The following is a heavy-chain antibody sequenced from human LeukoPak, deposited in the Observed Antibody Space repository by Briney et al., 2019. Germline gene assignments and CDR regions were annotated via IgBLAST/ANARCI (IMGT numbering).Heavy chain of an antibody. V-gene: IGHV1-3*01. D-gene: IGHD5-24*01. CDR1: GYTFTSYP. CDR2: INAGSGNT. CDR3: ASEQRGGYNYGDDY. Sequence: GASVKVSCKASGYTFTSYPIHWVRQAPGQRVEWMGWINAGSGNTKYSQKFQGRVTITRDTSATTAYMELSGLRSEDTAVYYCASEQRGGYNYGDDYWGQGTLVTVSS. J-gene: IGHJ4*02.